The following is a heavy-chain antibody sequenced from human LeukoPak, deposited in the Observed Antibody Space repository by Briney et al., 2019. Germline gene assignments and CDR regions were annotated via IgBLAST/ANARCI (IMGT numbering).Heavy chain of an antibody. D-gene: IGHD3-10*01. CDR2: IFDSGTT. Sequence: SETLSLTCTVSGDSIGRYYWSWIRQPPGKGLEWIGPIFDSGTTNINPSLNSRVTISVDTSKNQFSLKLRSVTTADTAVYYCARGSGSSTITPFDFWGQGALVTVSS. J-gene: IGHJ4*02. V-gene: IGHV4-59*01. CDR1: GDSIGRYY. CDR3: ARGSGSSTITPFDF.